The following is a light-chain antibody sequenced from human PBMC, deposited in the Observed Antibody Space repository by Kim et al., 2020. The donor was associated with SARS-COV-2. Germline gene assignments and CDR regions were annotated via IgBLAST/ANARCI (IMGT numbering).Light chain of an antibody. V-gene: IGKV3-15*01. CDR3: QQYSHSPPYT. CDR1: QTVDRN. Sequence: EIVMTQSPATLSVSPGERVTLSCRASQTVDRNLAWYQQKPGQAPRLLIYGASTRATDIPARFSGSGSGTEFTLIISSLQSEDFAVYYCQQYSHSPPYTFGQGTKLEIK. J-gene: IGKJ2*01. CDR2: GAS.